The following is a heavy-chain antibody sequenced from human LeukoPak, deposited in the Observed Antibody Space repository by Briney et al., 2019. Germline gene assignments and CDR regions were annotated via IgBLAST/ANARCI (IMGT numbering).Heavy chain of an antibody. D-gene: IGHD3-10*01. CDR1: GFTFSSYG. CDR3: ARAMVRGVSTSYYFDY. V-gene: IGHV3-33*01. J-gene: IGHJ4*02. CDR2: ISYDGSNK. Sequence: GGSLRLSCAASGFTFSSYGMHWVRQAPGKGLEWVAVISYDGSNKYYADSVKGRFTISRDNSKNTLYLQMNSLRAEDTAVYYCARAMVRGVSTSYYFDYWGQGTLVTVSS.